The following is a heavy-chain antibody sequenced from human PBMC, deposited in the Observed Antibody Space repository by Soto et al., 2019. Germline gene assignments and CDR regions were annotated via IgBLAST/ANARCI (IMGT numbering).Heavy chain of an antibody. Sequence: GGSLRLSCAASGFTFSSYAMSWVRQAPGKGLEWVSAISGSGGSTYYADSVKGRFTISRDNSKNTRYLQMNSLRAEDTAVYYCAKRTYGSSTSCYVGNAFDIWGQGTMVTVS. D-gene: IGHD2-2*01. CDR1: GFTFSSYA. J-gene: IGHJ3*02. V-gene: IGHV3-23*01. CDR3: AKRTYGSSTSCYVGNAFDI. CDR2: ISGSGGST.